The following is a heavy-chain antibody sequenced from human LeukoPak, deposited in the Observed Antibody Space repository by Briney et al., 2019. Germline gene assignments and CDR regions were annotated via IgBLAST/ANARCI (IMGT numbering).Heavy chain of an antibody. CDR3: ARAYYGSGSFDY. V-gene: IGHV1-3*01. D-gene: IGHD3-10*01. Sequence: ASVKVSCKASGYTFTSYAMHWVRQAPGQRLEWMGWINAGNGNTKYLQKFQGRVTITRDTSASTAYMELSSLRSEDTAVYYCARAYYGSGSFDYWGQGTLVTVSS. CDR2: INAGNGNT. CDR1: GYTFTSYA. J-gene: IGHJ4*02.